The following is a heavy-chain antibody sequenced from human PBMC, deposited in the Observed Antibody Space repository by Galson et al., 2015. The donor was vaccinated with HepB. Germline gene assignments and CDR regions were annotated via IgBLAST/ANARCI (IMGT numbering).Heavy chain of an antibody. J-gene: IGHJ4*02. CDR3: ATGDRTGYSSGWYYY. CDR1: GYTLPELS. Sequence: SVKVSCKVSGYTLPELSMHWVRQAPGKGLEWMGGFDPEDGETIYAQKFQGRVTMTEDTSTDTAYMELSSLRSEDTAVYYCATGDRTGYSSGWYYYWGQGTLVTVSS. D-gene: IGHD6-19*01. V-gene: IGHV1-24*01. CDR2: FDPEDGET.